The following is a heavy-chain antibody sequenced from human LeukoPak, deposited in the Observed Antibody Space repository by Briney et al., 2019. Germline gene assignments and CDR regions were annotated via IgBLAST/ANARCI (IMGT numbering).Heavy chain of an antibody. J-gene: IGHJ3*02. V-gene: IGHV4-59*01. D-gene: IGHD3-10*01. CDR1: GASISGYY. CDR3: ASFPYYGSGIGAFDI. Sequence: PSETLSLTCTVSGASISGYYCGSVRQPPGRGLGWGGYIYYRESTIYTPSLKSRVTISVDTYKNQFSLKLSSVPAADTAVYYCASFPYYGSGIGAFDIWGQETMVTVSS. CDR2: IYYREST.